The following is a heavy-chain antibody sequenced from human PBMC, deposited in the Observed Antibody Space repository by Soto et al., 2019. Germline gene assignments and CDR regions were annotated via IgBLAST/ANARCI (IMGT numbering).Heavy chain of an antibody. CDR2: IYTSGST. CDR3: ARVSGVVRGVIAHNWFDP. CDR1: GGSISSYY. D-gene: IGHD3-10*01. J-gene: IGHJ5*02. Sequence: SETLSLTCTVSGGSISSYYWSWIRQPAGKGLEWIGRIYTSGSTNYNPPLKSRVTMSVDTSKSQFSLKLSSVTAADTAVYYCARVSGVVRGVIAHNWFDPWGQGTLVTVSS. V-gene: IGHV4-4*07.